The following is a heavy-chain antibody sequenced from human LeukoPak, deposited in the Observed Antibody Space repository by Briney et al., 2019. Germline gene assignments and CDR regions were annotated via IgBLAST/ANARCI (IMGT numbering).Heavy chain of an antibody. J-gene: IGHJ4*02. Sequence: QSGGSLRLSCAASGFKFGSYSMQWVRPTPGKGLEWVGIMSNSGENTFYGEAVKGRFTISRDNSQNTLYLQMNSLRPEDTAVYYCAKGGASVTRYVDYWGQGTLVTVSS. CDR3: AKGGASVTRYVDY. V-gene: IGHV3-30*18. CDR2: MSNSGENT. CDR1: GFKFGSYS. D-gene: IGHD4-17*01.